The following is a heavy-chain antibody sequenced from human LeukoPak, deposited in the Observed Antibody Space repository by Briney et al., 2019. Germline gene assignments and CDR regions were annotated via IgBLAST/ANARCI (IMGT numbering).Heavy chain of an antibody. CDR3: AKDGGSSSWYVDYFDY. V-gene: IGHV3-23*01. CDR1: GFTFSSCA. Sequence: GGSLRLSCAASGFTFSSCAMSWVRQAPGKGLEWVSAISGSGGSTYHADSVKGRFTISRDNSKNTLYLQMNSLRAEDTAVYYCAKDGGSSSWYVDYFDYWGQGTLVTVSS. J-gene: IGHJ4*02. D-gene: IGHD6-13*01. CDR2: ISGSGGST.